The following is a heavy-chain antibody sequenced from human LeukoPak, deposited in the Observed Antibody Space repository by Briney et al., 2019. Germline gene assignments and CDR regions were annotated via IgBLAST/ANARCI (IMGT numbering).Heavy chain of an antibody. CDR3: AKDLVGDGFYFDY. CDR1: GFTFSSYA. V-gene: IGHV3-23*01. D-gene: IGHD3-16*01. CDR2: ISGSGGST. J-gene: IGHJ4*02. Sequence: GGSLRLSCAASGFTFSSYAMSWVRQAPGKGLEWVSAISGSGGSTYYADSVKGWFTISRDNSKNTLYLQMSSLRAEDTAVYYCAKDLVGDGFYFDYWGQGTLVTVSS.